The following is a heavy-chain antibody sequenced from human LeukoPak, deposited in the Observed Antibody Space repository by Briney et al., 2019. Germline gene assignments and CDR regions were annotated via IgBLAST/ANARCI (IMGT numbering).Heavy chain of an antibody. D-gene: IGHD1-7*01. Sequence: KPSETLSLTCAVYGVSFSGYYWSWIRQPPGKGLEWIGEINHSGSTNYNPSLKSRVTISVDTSKNQFSLKLSSVTAADTAVYYCARRPWNYGSHLDYWGQGTLVTVSS. CDR2: INHSGST. CDR1: GVSFSGYY. CDR3: ARRPWNYGSHLDY. V-gene: IGHV4-34*01. J-gene: IGHJ4*02.